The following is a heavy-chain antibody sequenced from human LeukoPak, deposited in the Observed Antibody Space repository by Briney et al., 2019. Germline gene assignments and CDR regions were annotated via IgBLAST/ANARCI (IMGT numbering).Heavy chain of an antibody. Sequence: ASVKVSCKVSGYTPTELSMHWVRQAPGKGLEWMGGFDPEDGETIYAQKFQGRVTMTEDTSTDTAYMELSSLRSEDTAVYYCASTDDSSGYYYGTNWGQGTLVTVSS. V-gene: IGHV1-24*01. J-gene: IGHJ4*02. CDR2: FDPEDGET. D-gene: IGHD3-22*01. CDR1: GYTPTELS. CDR3: ASTDDSSGYYYGTN.